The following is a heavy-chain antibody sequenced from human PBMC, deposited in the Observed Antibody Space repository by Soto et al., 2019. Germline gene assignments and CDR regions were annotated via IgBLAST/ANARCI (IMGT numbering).Heavy chain of an antibody. D-gene: IGHD3-10*01. Sequence: SLRLSCAASGFTSSSYWMHWVRQAPGKGLVWVSRINTYGDSIDYADSVKGRFTISRDNAKNTLYLQMNSLRVEDTAVYYCARDAWFGELSLGYWGQGTLV. CDR1: GFTSSSYW. V-gene: IGHV3-74*01. CDR3: ARDAWFGELSLGY. CDR2: INTYGDSI. J-gene: IGHJ4*02.